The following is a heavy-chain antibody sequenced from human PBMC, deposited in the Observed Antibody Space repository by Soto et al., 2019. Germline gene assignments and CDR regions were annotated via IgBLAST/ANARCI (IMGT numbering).Heavy chain of an antibody. CDR2: INHSGST. D-gene: IGHD2-15*01. CDR3: ARGFAYSYSGMDV. V-gene: IGHV4-34*01. J-gene: IGHJ6*02. CDR1: GGSFSGYY. Sequence: SETLSLTCAVYGGSFSGYYWSWIRQPPGKGLEWIGEINHSGSTNYNPSLKSRVTISVDTSKNQFSLKLSSVTAADTAVYYCARGFAYSYSGMDVWGQGTTVTVSS.